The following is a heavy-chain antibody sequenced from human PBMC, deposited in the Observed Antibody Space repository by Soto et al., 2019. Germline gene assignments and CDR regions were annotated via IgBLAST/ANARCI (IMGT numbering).Heavy chain of an antibody. Sequence: QVHLVQSGAAVKKPGASVKVSCKASGYSFTGNSMHWVRQAPGQGLEWMGWINPNNGGTNYAQKFQGRVTMTRDTSISTAYMDLSRLRSGDTAVYYCAMQRGGVVYWGQGTLVTVSS. CDR2: INPNNGGT. J-gene: IGHJ4*02. V-gene: IGHV1-2*02. D-gene: IGHD6-25*01. CDR3: AMQRGGVVY. CDR1: GYSFTGNS.